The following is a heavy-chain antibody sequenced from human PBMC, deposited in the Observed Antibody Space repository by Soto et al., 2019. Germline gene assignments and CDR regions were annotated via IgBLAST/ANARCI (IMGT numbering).Heavy chain of an antibody. CDR3: ARERYVASRHSQYDS. D-gene: IGHD2-15*01. Sequence: GASVKVSCKASGYRFSTYGINWVRQAPGQGLEWMGWTSTNNDDRNYAQKFQGRVTFTTDTSTSTAYMELRSLISDDTAVYFCARERYVASRHSQYDSWRQGTQVTVSS. V-gene: IGHV1-18*04. J-gene: IGHJ4*02. CDR1: GYRFSTYG. CDR2: TSTNNDDR.